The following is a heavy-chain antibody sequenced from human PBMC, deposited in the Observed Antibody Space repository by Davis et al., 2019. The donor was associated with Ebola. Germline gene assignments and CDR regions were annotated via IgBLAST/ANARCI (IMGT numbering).Heavy chain of an antibody. V-gene: IGHV3-7*01. CDR3: AIDTAMVGVRYYGMDV. CDR1: GFTFSSYW. J-gene: IGHJ6*04. Sequence: GGSLRLSCAASGFTFSSYWMSWVRQAPGKGLEWVANIKQDGSEKYYVDSVKGRFTISRDNAKNSLYLQMNSLRAEDTAVYYCAIDTAMVGVRYYGMDVWGKGTTVTVSS. D-gene: IGHD5-18*01. CDR2: IKQDGSEK.